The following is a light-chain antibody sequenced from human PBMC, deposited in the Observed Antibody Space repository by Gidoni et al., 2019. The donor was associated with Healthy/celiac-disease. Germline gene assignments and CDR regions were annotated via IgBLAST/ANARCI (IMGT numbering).Light chain of an antibody. CDR3: HRYGTSYT. CDR2: ATS. V-gene: IGKV3-20*01. Sequence: EIVLTQSPGTLSLSPGERATLSCRASQSINSAYVAWYQQKPGQAPRLLIYATSNRATGIPDRFSGSASGTDFTLTISRLEPEDFALYYCHRYGTSYTFGQGTKLEIK. J-gene: IGKJ2*01. CDR1: QSINSAY.